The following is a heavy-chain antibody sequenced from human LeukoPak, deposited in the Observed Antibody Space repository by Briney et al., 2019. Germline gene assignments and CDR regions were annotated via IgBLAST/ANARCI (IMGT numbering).Heavy chain of an antibody. CDR2: IRGSGDNT. CDR1: GFTFTSHA. CDR3: TKSVGWGVYDAFDI. J-gene: IGHJ3*02. V-gene: IGHV3-23*01. Sequence: GGSLRLSCAASGFTFTSHAMSWVRQAPGKGLEWVSAIRGSGDNTFYADSVKGRFAISRDNSKNTVYLQMNSLRAEDTAVYYCTKSVGWGVYDAFDIWGQGTMVTVSS. D-gene: IGHD3-16*01.